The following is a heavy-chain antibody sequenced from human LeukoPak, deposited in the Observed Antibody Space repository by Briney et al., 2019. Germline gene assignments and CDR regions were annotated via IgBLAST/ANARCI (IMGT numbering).Heavy chain of an antibody. CDR3: AKAINIPNWNRTPFDY. Sequence: PGGSLRLSCAASGFTFSSSAMSWVRQAPGKGLEWVSGISGSGSGTNHVDSVKGRFTISRDSSKSTLYLQMNSLRDEDTAVYYCAKAINIPNWNRTPFDYWGQGTLVTVSS. V-gene: IGHV3-23*01. CDR1: GFTFSSSA. CDR2: ISGSGSGT. J-gene: IGHJ4*02. D-gene: IGHD1-1*01.